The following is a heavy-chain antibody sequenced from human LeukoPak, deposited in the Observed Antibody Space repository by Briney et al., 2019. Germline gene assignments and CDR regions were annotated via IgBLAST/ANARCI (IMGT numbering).Heavy chain of an antibody. CDR2: INPNSGGT. D-gene: IGHD3-22*01. J-gene: IGHJ3*02. CDR1: GYTFTGYY. CDR3: AREYYYDNSGYFDI. Sequence: ASVTVSCKASGYTFTGYYMHWVRQAPGQGLEWMGWINPNSGGTNYAQKFQGRVTMTTDTSISTAYMELSRLRSDDTAVYYCAREYYYDNSGYFDIWGQGTMVTVSS. V-gene: IGHV1-2*02.